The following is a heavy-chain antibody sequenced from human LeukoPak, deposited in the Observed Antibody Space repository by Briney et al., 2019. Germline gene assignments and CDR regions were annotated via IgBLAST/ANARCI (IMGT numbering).Heavy chain of an antibody. Sequence: GGSLRLSCAASGFAFSSYAMSWVRQAPGKGLEWVSTISNFGGSTYYGDSVKGRFTISRDNSKNTLYLQMNSLRAEDTAVYFCAKGEPRGYNYGPDYWGQGTLVTVSS. D-gene: IGHD5-18*01. CDR1: GFAFSSYA. J-gene: IGHJ4*01. CDR2: ISNFGGST. CDR3: AKGEPRGYNYGPDY. V-gene: IGHV3-23*01.